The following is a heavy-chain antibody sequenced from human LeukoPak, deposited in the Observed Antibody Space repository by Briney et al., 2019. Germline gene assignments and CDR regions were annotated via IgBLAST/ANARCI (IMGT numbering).Heavy chain of an antibody. Sequence: TSETLSLTCSVSGDSISRFYWSWVRQPPGKGLEWIGYTGDTNYNPSLKSRVTISLDASKSQFSLKLSSMTAADTAMYYCARVNIAVAGDASDVWGRGTMVTVSS. CDR3: ARVNIAVAGDASDV. CDR1: GDSISRFY. D-gene: IGHD6-19*01. V-gene: IGHV4-59*01. J-gene: IGHJ3*01. CDR2: YTGDT.